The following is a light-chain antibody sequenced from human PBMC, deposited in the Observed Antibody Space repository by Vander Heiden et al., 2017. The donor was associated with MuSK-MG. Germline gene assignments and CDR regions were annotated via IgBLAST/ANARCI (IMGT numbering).Light chain of an antibody. CDR3: QQRDNWPKT. J-gene: IGKJ2*01. CDR2: DAS. CDR1: QNINTY. V-gene: IGKV3-11*01. Sequence: EIVLTQSPGTLSLSPGERATLSCRASQNINTYLAWYQQKPGQAPRLLIYDASNRATGIPARFSGDGSGTDFTLTISSLEPEDVAVYFCQQRDNWPKTFGQGTKLEIK.